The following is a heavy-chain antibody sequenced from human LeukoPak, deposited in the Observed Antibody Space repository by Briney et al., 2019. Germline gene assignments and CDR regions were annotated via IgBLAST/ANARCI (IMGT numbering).Heavy chain of an antibody. V-gene: IGHV3-23*01. CDR2: LSGSGGST. D-gene: IGHD6-19*01. CDR3: AKGYSSAWNFFDY. CDR1: GFNLRSYA. Sequence: GGSLRLSCVASGFNLRSYAMSWVRQAPGKGMEWVSSLSGSGGSTYYADSVKGRFTISRENSKKTVHLQMNSLRAEDTAVYYCAKGYSSAWNFFDYWGQGTLVTVSS. J-gene: IGHJ4*02.